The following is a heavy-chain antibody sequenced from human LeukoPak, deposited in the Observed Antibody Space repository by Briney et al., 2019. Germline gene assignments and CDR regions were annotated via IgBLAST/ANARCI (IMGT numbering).Heavy chain of an antibody. CDR3: ARXVXIRXGXSLXSXAFDI. J-gene: IGHJ3*02. CDR1: FXXXDYA. D-gene: IGHD3-22*01. V-gene: IGHV3-64*01. CDR2: VSSNGGNT. Sequence: FXXXDYAMHWVRQAPGKGLEYVSAVSSNGGNTSYANSVRGRFTISRDNSKNTLYLQMGGLRPEDMAVYYXARXVXIRXGXSLXSXAFDIWGQGXMVTVSS.